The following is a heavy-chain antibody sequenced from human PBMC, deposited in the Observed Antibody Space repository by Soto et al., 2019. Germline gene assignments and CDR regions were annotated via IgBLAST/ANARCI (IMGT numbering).Heavy chain of an antibody. CDR1: GGSVSSGSYY. CDR2: IYYSGST. J-gene: IGHJ6*02. D-gene: IGHD3-3*01. CDR3: ARGAKPGDFWSGYYYYYYGMDV. Sequence: PSETLSLTCTVSGGSVSSGSYYWSWIRQPPGKGLEWIGYIYYSGSTNYNPSLKSRVTISVDTSKNQFSLKLSSVTAADTAVYYCARGAKPGDFWSGYYYYYYGMDVWGQGTTVTVSS. V-gene: IGHV4-61*01.